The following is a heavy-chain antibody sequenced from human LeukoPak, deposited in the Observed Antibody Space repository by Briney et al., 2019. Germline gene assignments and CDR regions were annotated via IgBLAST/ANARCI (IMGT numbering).Heavy chain of an antibody. V-gene: IGHV1-69*13. CDR3: ARDWGYYYDSSGLYGMDV. CDR1: GGTFSSYA. Sequence: ASVKVSCKASGGTFSSYAISWVRQAPGQGLEWMGGIIPIFGTANYAQKFQGRATITADESTSTAYTELSSLRSEDTAVYYCARDWGYYYDSSGLYGMDVWGQGTTVTVSS. J-gene: IGHJ6*02. CDR2: IIPIFGTA. D-gene: IGHD3-22*01.